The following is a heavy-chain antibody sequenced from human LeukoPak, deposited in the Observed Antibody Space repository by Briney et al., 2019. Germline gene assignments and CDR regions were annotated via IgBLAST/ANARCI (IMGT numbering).Heavy chain of an antibody. V-gene: IGHV4-59*01. CDR1: GGSISSYY. CDR2: MYYSGST. D-gene: IGHD2-15*01. CDR3: ARAEPRGYCSGGSCYSRHFDY. J-gene: IGHJ4*02. Sequence: PSETLSLTCTVSGGSISSYYWSWIRQPPGKGLEWIGYMYYSGSTNYNPSLKSRATISVDTSKNQFSLKLSSVTAADTAVYYCARAEPRGYCSGGSCYSRHFDYWGPGNLGSVSS.